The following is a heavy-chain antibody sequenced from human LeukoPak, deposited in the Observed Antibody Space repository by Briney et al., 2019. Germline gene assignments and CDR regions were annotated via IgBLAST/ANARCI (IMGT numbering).Heavy chain of an antibody. CDR3: AREEGKHIVVVTAISFDY. J-gene: IGHJ4*02. CDR2: IEQDGSEK. V-gene: IGHV3-7*01. Sequence: GGSLRLSCAASGFTFSSYWMSWVRQAPGKGLEWVANIEQDGSEKYYVDSVKGRFTISRDNAKNSLYLQMNSPRAEDTAVYYCAREEGKHIVVVTAISFDYWGQGTLVTVSS. CDR1: GFTFSSYW. D-gene: IGHD2-21*02.